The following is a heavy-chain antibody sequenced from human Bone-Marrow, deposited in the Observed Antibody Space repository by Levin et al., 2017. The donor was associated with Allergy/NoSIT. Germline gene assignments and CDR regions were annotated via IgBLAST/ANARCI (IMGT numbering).Heavy chain of an antibody. CDR3: ARSRWLRPKYFDY. V-gene: IGHV4-34*01. D-gene: IGHD5-12*01. CDR1: GDSFSGSY. Sequence: GSLRLSCAVYGDSFSGSYWSWIRQPPGKGLEWIGEINHSGTTNYKPSLRSRLTLSLDTSQNQFSLKLTSVTAADTAVYYCARSRWLRPKYFDYWGQGSLVAVSS. J-gene: IGHJ4*02. CDR2: INHSGTT.